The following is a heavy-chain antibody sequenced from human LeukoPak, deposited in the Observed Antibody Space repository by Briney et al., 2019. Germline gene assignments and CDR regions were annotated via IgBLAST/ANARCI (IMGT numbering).Heavy chain of an antibody. J-gene: IGHJ4*02. Sequence: TGGSLRLYCAASGFTFSSYGMHWVRQAPGKGLEWVAVIWYDGSNKYYADSVKGRFTISRDNSKNTLYLQMNSLRAEDTAVYYCAKDLGGGDSGYWGQGTLVTVSS. CDR3: AKDLGGGDSGY. CDR2: IWYDGSNK. D-gene: IGHD2-21*01. V-gene: IGHV3-33*06. CDR1: GFTFSSYG.